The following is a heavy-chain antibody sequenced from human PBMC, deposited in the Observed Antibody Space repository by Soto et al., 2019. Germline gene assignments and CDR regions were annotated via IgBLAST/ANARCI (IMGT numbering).Heavy chain of an antibody. J-gene: IGHJ6*02. D-gene: IGHD6-6*01. CDR1: GGSISSGGYY. CDR3: ARDARHGAGHYYYYGMDV. Sequence: PSETLSLTCTVSGGSISSGGYYWSWIRQHPGKGLEWIGYIYYSGSTYYNPSLKSRVTISVDTSKNQFSLKLSSVTAADTAVYYCARDARHGAGHYYYYGMDVWGQGTTVTVSS. V-gene: IGHV4-31*03. CDR2: IYYSGST.